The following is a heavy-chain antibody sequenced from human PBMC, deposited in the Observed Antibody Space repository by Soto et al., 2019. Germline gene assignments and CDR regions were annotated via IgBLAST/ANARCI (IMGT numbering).Heavy chain of an antibody. J-gene: IGHJ6*02. CDR1: GYTFTGYY. D-gene: IGHD3-16*01. CDR2: INPNSGGT. V-gene: IGHV1-2*04. Sequence: ASVKVSCKASGYTFTGYYMHWVRQAPGQGLEWMGWINPNSGGTNYAQKFQGWVTMTRDTSISTAYMELSRLRSDDTAVYYCAREREAGGLNYYYYGMDVWGQGTTVTVSS. CDR3: AREREAGGLNYYYYGMDV.